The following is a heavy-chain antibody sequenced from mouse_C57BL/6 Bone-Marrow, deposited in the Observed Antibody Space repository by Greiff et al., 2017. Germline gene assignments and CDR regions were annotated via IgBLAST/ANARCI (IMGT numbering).Heavy chain of an antibody. V-gene: IGHV6-3*01. CDR3: TGGAYYSNYVPFFAY. Sequence: EVKVEESGGGLVQPGGSMKLSCVASGFTFSNYWMNWVRQSPEKGLEWVAQIRLKSDNYATHYAESVKGRFTISRDDSKSSVYLQMNNLRAEDTGIYYCTGGAYYSNYVPFFAYGGQGTLVTVSA. J-gene: IGHJ3*01. D-gene: IGHD2-5*01. CDR2: IRLKSDNYAT. CDR1: GFTFSNYW.